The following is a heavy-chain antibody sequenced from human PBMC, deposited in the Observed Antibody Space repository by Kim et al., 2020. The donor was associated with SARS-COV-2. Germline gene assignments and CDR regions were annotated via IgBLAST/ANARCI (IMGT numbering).Heavy chain of an antibody. V-gene: IGHV3-30-3*01. J-gene: IGHJ5*02. D-gene: IGHD1-26*01. CDR3: ARAGGGSYRNWFDP. Sequence: GGSLRLSCAASGFTFSSYAMHWVRQAPGKGLEWVAVISYDGSNKYYADSVKGRFTISRDNSKNTLYLQMNSLRAEDTAVYYCARAGGGSYRNWFDPWGQG. CDR2: ISYDGSNK. CDR1: GFTFSSYA.